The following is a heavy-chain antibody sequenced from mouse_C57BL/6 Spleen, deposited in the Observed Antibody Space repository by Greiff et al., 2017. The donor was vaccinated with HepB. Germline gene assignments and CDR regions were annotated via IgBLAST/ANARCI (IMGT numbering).Heavy chain of an antibody. Sequence: VKLQESGAELVRPGTSVKVSCKASGYAFTNYLIEGVKQRPGQGLEWIGVINPGSGGTNYNEKFKGKATLTADKSSSTAYMQLSSLTSEDSAVYFCARNYGSGYYFDYWGQGTTLTVSS. V-gene: IGHV1-54*01. CDR3: ARNYGSGYYFDY. CDR2: INPGSGGT. J-gene: IGHJ2*01. CDR1: GYAFTNYL. D-gene: IGHD1-1*01.